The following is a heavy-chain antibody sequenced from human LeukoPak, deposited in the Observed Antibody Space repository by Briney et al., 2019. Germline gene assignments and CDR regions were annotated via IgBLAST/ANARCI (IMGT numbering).Heavy chain of an antibody. J-gene: IGHJ3*02. CDR1: GGSISSYY. CDR3: VKSNSRYQPWTLDI. CDR2: IYYSGST. V-gene: IGHV4-59*01. D-gene: IGHD2-2*01. Sequence: SETLSLTCTVSGGSISSYYWSWIRQPPGKGLEWIGYIYYSGSTNYNPSLKSRVTISVDTSKNQFSLKLSSVTAADTAMYYCVKSNSRYQPWTLDIWGRGTMVTVSS.